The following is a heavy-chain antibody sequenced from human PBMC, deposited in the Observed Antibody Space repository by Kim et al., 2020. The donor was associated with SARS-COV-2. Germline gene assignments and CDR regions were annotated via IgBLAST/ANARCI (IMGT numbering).Heavy chain of an antibody. D-gene: IGHD1-1*01. CDR3: ARVVQSTEYYYGMDV. J-gene: IGHJ6*02. V-gene: IGHV1-18*01. CDR1: GYTFTSYG. Sequence: ASVKVSCKASGYTFTSYGMSWVRQAPGQGLEWMGWISAYNGNTNYAQKLQGRVIMTTDTSTSTAYMELRSLRSDDTAVYYCARVVQSTEYYYGMDVWGQGTAVTVSS. CDR2: ISAYNGNT.